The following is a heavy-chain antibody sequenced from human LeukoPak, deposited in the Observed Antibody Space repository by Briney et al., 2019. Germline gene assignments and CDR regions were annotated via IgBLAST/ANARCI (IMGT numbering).Heavy chain of an antibody. CDR2: IKQDGSEK. V-gene: IGHV3-7*01. Sequence: GGSLRLSCAASGFTFSSYWMSWVRQAPGKGLEWVANIKQDGSEKYYVDSVKGRFTISRDNAKNSLYLQMNSLRAEDTAVYYCARAGNYYGRHTNWFDPWGQGTLVTVSS. CDR1: GFTFSSYW. D-gene: IGHD3-10*01. CDR3: ARAGNYYGRHTNWFDP. J-gene: IGHJ5*02.